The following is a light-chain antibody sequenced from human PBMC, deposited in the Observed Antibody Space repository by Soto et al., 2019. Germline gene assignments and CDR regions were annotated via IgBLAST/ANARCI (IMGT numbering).Light chain of an antibody. CDR3: CSYAGTNSYV. Sequence: QSALTQPRSVSGSPGQSVTISCTGTSSDVGGYNYVSWYQQHPDKAPKLMIYDVTKRPSGVPHRFSGSKSDNTASLTISGLQAEDEADYYCCSYAGTNSYVFGTGTKVTDL. CDR2: DVT. V-gene: IGLV2-11*01. CDR1: SSDVGGYNY. J-gene: IGLJ1*01.